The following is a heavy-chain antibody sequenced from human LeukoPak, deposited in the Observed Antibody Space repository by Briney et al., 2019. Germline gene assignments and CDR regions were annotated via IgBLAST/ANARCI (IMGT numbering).Heavy chain of an antibody. D-gene: IGHD3-9*01. CDR2: IDTNSGGT. CDR3: ARGGEFLLRYFGLLLWY. Sequence: ASVKLSCNASGYTFTGYYMHWVRQAPGPGHEWMGWIDTNSGGTNYAQMFQGRVTMTRDTSISAADMELSKLRSGDTAVYYCARGGEFLLRYFGLLLWYWGQGGMVAVSS. J-gene: IGHJ4*02. V-gene: IGHV1-2*02. CDR1: GYTFTGYY.